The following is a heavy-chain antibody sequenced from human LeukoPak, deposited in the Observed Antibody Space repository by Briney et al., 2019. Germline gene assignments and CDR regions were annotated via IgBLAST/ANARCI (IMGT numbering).Heavy chain of an antibody. J-gene: IGHJ6*03. CDR3: AGATISFYMDV. CDR2: IYYSGST. Sequence: SETLSLTCTVSGGSISSGDYYWSWIRQPPGKGLEWIGYIYYSGSTYYNPSLKSRVTISVDTSKNQFSLKLSSVTAADTAVYYCAGATISFYMDVWGKGTRSPSP. V-gene: IGHV4-30-4*08. D-gene: IGHD3-3*01. CDR1: GGSISSGDYY.